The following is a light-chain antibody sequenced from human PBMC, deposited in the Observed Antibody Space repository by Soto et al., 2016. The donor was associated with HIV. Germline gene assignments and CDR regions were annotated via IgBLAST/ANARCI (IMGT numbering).Light chain of an antibody. Sequence: DIQMTQSPSSLSASVGDTVTITCRASQMINSYLNWYQQKPGKAPRLLISAASSLQVGVPSRFSGNRSRTGFSLTITSLQPEDFATYYCQQSYSIPLTFGQGTRLEIK. CDR2: AAS. V-gene: IGKV1-39*01. CDR3: QQSYSIPLT. CDR1: QMINSY. J-gene: IGKJ5*01.